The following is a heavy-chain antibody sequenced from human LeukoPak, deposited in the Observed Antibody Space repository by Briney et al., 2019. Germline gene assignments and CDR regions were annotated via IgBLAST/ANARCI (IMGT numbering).Heavy chain of an antibody. V-gene: IGHV4-39*07. CDR2: IYYSGST. Sequence: SETLSLTCTVSGGSISSSSYYWGWIRQPPGKGLEWIGSIYYSGSTYYNPSLNSRVTISSDTSKDQFSLKLNSVTAADTAVYYCARNSRTYDDYDFWGQGTLVTVSS. D-gene: IGHD4-17*01. CDR3: ARNSRTYDDYDF. CDR1: GGSISSSSYY. J-gene: IGHJ4*02.